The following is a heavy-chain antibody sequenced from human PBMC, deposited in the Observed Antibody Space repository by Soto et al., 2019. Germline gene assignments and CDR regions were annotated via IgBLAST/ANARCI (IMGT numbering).Heavy chain of an antibody. J-gene: IGHJ6*02. V-gene: IGHV4-4*09. Sequence: SETLSLTCTVSGGSISGYSRGWLRQPPGKGLEWIGYIYSIGSTYYNPSLKSRVTISVDRSKNQFSLKLSSVTAADTAVYYCARVPDVWGQGTTVTVS. D-gene: IGHD2-2*01. CDR2: IYSIGST. CDR1: GGSISGYS. CDR3: ARVPDV.